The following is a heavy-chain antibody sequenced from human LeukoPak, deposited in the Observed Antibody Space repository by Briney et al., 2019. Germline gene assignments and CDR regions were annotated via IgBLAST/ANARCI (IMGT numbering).Heavy chain of an antibody. CDR2: INPNSGAT. J-gene: IGHJ4*02. V-gene: IGHV1-2*02. CDR3: ARSEGDERWLQFCIDY. D-gene: IGHD5-24*01. Sequence: GASVKVSCKASGYILTGFYMHWVRQAPGQGLEWMGWINPNSGATNYVQKFQGRVTMTRDTSISTAYMELSRLRSDDTAVYYCARSEGDERWLQFCIDYWGQGTLVTVSS. CDR1: GYILTGFY.